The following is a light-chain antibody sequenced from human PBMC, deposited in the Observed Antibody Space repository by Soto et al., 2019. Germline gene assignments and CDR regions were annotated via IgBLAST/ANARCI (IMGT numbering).Light chain of an antibody. CDR2: HAS. Sequence: GDGVTITCRDRQSISRWVVWYHQKPRKAPKLLIYHASSLESGVPSWCSGSGAGTAFSLTTSSLQSEDFAVYYCQQYNNWHPITFGQGTKLDVK. CDR1: QSISRW. J-gene: IGKJ5*01. CDR3: QQYNNWHPIT. V-gene: IGKV1-5*01.